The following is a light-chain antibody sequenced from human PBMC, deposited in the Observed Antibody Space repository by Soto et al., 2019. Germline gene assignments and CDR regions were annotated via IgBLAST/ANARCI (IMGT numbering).Light chain of an antibody. CDR2: KPS. V-gene: IGKV1-5*03. J-gene: IGKJ5*01. Sequence: DIQMTRSPSSLSASVGDRVTITCRASQSISSWLAWYQQKPGKAPKLLIYKPSSLESGVPSRFSGSGSGTEFTLTISGLQSEDFALYFCQQYNNWPFSFGPGTRL. CDR1: QSISSW. CDR3: QQYNNWPFS.